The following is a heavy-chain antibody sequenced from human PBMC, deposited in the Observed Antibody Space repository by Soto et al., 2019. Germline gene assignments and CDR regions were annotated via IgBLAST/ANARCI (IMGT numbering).Heavy chain of an antibody. CDR2: IIPIFGTA. D-gene: IGHD6-13*01. J-gene: IGHJ4*02. CDR1: GGTFSSYA. V-gene: IGHV1-69*01. CDR3: ARGVYSSSALDY. Sequence: QVQLVQSGAEVKKPGSSVKVSCKASGGTFSSYAISWVRQAPGQGLEWMGGIIPIFGTANSAQKFQGRVTIPADEATSPAYMELSSLRSEDTAVYYCARGVYSSSALDYWGQGTLVTVSS.